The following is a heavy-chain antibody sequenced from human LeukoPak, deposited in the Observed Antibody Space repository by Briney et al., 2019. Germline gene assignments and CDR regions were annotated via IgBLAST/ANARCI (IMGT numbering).Heavy chain of an antibody. D-gene: IGHD4-23*01. Sequence: GGSLRLSCAASGFTFSSYAMHWVRQAPGKGLEWVAVISYDGSNKYYADSVKGRFTISRDNSKNTLYLQMNSLRAEDTAVYYCARAPRDYGGNSYGDAFDIWGQGTMATVSS. CDR3: ARAPRDYGGNSYGDAFDI. CDR1: GFTFSSYA. CDR2: ISYDGSNK. V-gene: IGHV3-30*14. J-gene: IGHJ3*02.